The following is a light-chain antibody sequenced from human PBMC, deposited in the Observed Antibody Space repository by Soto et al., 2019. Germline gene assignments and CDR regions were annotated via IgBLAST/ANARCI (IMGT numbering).Light chain of an antibody. CDR1: SSDVGGYNY. CDR3: CSYAGSYTDWV. Sequence: QSVLTQPRSVSGSPGQSVTISCTGTSSDVGGYNYVSWYQQHPGKAPKVMIYDVSKRPSGVPDRFSGSKSGNTASLTIFGFQAEDEADYYCCSYAGSYTDWVFGGGTKLTVL. J-gene: IGLJ3*02. V-gene: IGLV2-11*01. CDR2: DVS.